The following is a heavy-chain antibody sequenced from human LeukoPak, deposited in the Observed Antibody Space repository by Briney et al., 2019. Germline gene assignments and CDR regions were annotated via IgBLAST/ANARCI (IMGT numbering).Heavy chain of an antibody. V-gene: IGHV3-53*01. CDR2: IYSDGST. J-gene: IGHJ4*02. CDR1: GLTVSSNY. CDR3: ARGGGYSSPSYDY. Sequence: GGSLRLSCAASGLTVSSNYVTWVRQVPGKGLEWVSVIYSDGSTYYADSVKGRFTLSRDNSKNTLYLQMNSLRAEDTAVYYCARGGGYSSPSYDYWGQGTLVTVSS. D-gene: IGHD6-13*01.